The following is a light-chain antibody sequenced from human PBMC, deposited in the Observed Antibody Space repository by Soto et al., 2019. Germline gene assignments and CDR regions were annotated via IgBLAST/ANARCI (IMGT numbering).Light chain of an antibody. J-gene: IGKJ5*01. CDR3: QQYGRSPST. CDR1: QSVSSGS. CDR2: AAS. V-gene: IGKV3-20*01. Sequence: IVLTQSPGTLSLSRGERATLSCRASQSVSSGSLAWYQQKPGQAPRLLIYAASSRATGIPDRFSGSGSGTDFTLTISRVEPEDFAVYHCQQYGRSPSTFGQGTRLEIK.